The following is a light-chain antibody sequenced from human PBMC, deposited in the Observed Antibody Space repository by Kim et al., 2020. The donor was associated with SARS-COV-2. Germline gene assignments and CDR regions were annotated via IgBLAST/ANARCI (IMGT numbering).Light chain of an antibody. CDR2: DVS. V-gene: IGLV2-14*03. CDR3: SSYTSSSTLYV. CDR1: SSGVGGYSY. J-gene: IGLJ1*01. Sequence: SITISCTGTSSGVGGYSYVSWYQQHPGKAPKLMIYDVSNRPSGVSNRFSGSKSGNTASLTISGLQAEDEADYYCSSYTSSSTLYVFGTGTKVTVL.